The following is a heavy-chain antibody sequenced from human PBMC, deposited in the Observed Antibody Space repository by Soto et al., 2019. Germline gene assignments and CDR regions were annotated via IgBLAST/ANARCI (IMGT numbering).Heavy chain of an antibody. CDR3: TRSIGSGGVIGGFDY. V-gene: IGHV1-69*01. CDR1: GGTFNTYA. J-gene: IGHJ4*02. CDR2: ILPMFDRP. Sequence: QVQLVQSETEVKKPGSAVRVSCKASGGTFNTYAMNWVRQAPGQGLEWMGGILPMFDRPRYAQKFQGRVTITVDEPTTTAYMELSSLRSDDTAVYYCTRSIGSGGVIGGFDYWGQGTLDTVSS. D-gene: IGHD3-16*02.